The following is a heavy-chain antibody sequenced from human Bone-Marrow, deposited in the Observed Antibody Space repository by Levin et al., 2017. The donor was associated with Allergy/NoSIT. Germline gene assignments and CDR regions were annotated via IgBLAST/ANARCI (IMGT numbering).Heavy chain of an antibody. CDR1: GYSFTNYA. V-gene: IGHV7-4-1*02. CDR2: INTNTGNP. J-gene: IGHJ4*02. Sequence: RASVKVSCKASGYSFTNYAINWVRQAPGQGLEWMGWINTNTGNPMYAQGFTGRFVFSLDTSVTTAYLQISSLKAEDTAVYYCARGYCSSDVCYHTPGGYWGQGTLVTVS. D-gene: IGHD2-2*01. CDR3: ARGYCSSDVCYHTPGGY.